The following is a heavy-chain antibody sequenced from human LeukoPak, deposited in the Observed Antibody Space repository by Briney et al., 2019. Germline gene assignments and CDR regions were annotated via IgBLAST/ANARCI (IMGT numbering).Heavy chain of an antibody. CDR3: ARYTVTTDYYYYMDV. Sequence: SETLSLTCTVSGASFSSYYWSWLRQPPGKGLEWIAYIFYNGNTKYNPSLKSRVTISVDTSKNQFSLKLSSVTAADTAVYYCARYTVTTDYYYYMDVWGKGTTVTVSS. CDR1: GASFSSYY. J-gene: IGHJ6*03. V-gene: IGHV4-59*08. D-gene: IGHD4-11*01. CDR2: IFYNGNT.